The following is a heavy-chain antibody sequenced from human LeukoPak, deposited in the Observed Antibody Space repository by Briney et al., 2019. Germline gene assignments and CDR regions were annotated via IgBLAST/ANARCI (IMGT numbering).Heavy chain of an antibody. CDR1: GGSFSGYY. J-gene: IGHJ4*02. Sequence: NPSETLSLTCAVYGGSFSGYYWSWIRQPPGKGLEWIGEINHSGSTNYNPSLKSRVTISVDTSKNQFSLKLSSVTAADTAVYYCARGLTVTTTSLGYWGQGTLVTVSS. CDR2: INHSGST. V-gene: IGHV4-34*01. CDR3: ARGLTVTTTSLGY. D-gene: IGHD4-17*01.